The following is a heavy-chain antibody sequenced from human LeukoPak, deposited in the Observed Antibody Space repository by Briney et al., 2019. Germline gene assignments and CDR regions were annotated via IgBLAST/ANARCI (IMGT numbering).Heavy chain of an antibody. D-gene: IGHD6-25*01. CDR1: GYTLTELS. J-gene: IGHJ6*02. CDR2: FDPEDGET. Sequence: ASVKVSCKVSGYTLTELSMHWVRQAPGKGLEWMGGFDPEDGETIYAQKFQGRVTMTEDTSTDTAYMELSSLRSEDTAVYSCARGGYSSGWHRYYAMDVWGQGTTVTVSS. V-gene: IGHV1-24*01. CDR3: ARGGYSSGWHRYYAMDV.